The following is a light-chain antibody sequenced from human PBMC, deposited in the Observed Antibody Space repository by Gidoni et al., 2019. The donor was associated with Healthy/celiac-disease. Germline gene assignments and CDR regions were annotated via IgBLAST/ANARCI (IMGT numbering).Light chain of an antibody. V-gene: IGKV4-1*01. CDR2: WAS. Sequence: DIVMTQPPDSLAVSRGERATINCKSSQSVLYSSNNKNYLAWYQQKPGQPPKLLIYWASTRESGVPDRFSGSGSGTDFTLTISSLQAEDVAVYYCQQYYSTPLTFGGGTKVGIK. CDR1: QSVLYSSNNKNY. CDR3: QQYYSTPLT. J-gene: IGKJ4*01.